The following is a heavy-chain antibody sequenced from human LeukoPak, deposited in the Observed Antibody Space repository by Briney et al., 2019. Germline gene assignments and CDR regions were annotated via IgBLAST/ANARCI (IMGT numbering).Heavy chain of an antibody. CDR2: IYHSGST. CDR1: GGSFSGYY. CDR3: ASENSSGQGGGANWFDP. Sequence: SETLSLTCAVYGGSFSGYYWSWIRQPPGKGLEWIGEIYHSGSTNYNPSLKSRVTISVDTSKNQFSLKLSSVTAADTAVYYCASENSSGQGGGANWFDPWGQGTLVTVSS. D-gene: IGHD6-19*01. J-gene: IGHJ5*02. V-gene: IGHV4-34*01.